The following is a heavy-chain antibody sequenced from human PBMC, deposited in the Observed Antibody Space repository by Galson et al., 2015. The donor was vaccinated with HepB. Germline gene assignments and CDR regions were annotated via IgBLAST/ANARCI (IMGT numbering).Heavy chain of an antibody. D-gene: IGHD3-22*01. CDR2: IIPILGIA. CDR1: GGTFSSYT. Sequence: SVKVSCKASGGTFSSYTISWGRQAPGQGLEGMGRIIPILGIANYAQKFQGRVTITADKSTSTAYMELSSLRSEDTAVYYCARGHPYYYDSSGYYHLFDYWGQGTLVTVSS. CDR3: ARGHPYYYDSSGYYHLFDY. V-gene: IGHV1-69*02. J-gene: IGHJ4*02.